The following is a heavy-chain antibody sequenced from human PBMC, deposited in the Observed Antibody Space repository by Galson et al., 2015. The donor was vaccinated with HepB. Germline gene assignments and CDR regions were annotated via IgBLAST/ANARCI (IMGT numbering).Heavy chain of an antibody. CDR1: GFTFSNYE. CDR3: ARGRFGEGWYYFDY. Sequence: SLRLSCAASGFTFSNYEMNWVRQAPGKGLEWIAYIRSSAVTIYYADAVRGRFTISRNNAEDSLYLQMDSLRVEDTAVYYCARGRFGEGWYYFDYWGQGTLVTVSS. J-gene: IGHJ4*02. D-gene: IGHD6-19*01. CDR2: IRSSAVTI. V-gene: IGHV3-48*03.